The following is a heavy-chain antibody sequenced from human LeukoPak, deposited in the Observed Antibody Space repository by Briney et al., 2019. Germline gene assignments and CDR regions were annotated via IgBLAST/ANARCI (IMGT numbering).Heavy chain of an antibody. CDR1: GFTFSSYG. D-gene: IGHD3-3*01. J-gene: IGHJ1*01. Sequence: GGSLRLSCSASGFTFSSYGLHWVRQAPGKGLQYVSGISSNGGSTDYADSVKGRFTISRDNSKNTLYLQMSSLRAEDTAVYYCVKDQGYYDFWSGYEYLHHWGQGTWVTVSS. CDR3: VKDQGYYDFWSGYEYLHH. CDR2: ISSNGGST. V-gene: IGHV3-64D*08.